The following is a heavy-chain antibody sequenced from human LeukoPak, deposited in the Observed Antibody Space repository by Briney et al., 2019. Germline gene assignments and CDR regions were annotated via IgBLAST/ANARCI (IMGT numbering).Heavy chain of an antibody. CDR3: ARIGRVGGYYFDH. CDR2: IYYTGST. CDR1: GGSINNYY. V-gene: IGHV4-59*01. J-gene: IGHJ4*02. D-gene: IGHD3-16*01. Sequence: PSETLSLTCRVTGGSINNYYWIWIRQPPGKGLEWIGSIYYTGSTNYNPSLKSRVTVSVDTPKNQFSLKLRSVTAADTAVYYCARIGRVGGYYFDHWGQGTLVTVSS.